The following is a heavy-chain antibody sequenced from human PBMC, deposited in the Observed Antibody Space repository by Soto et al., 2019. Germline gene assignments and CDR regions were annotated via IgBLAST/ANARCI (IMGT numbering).Heavy chain of an antibody. CDR2: IKSKEDGGTA. CDR1: GFTFSNAW. D-gene: IGHD2-2*01. V-gene: IGHV3-15*01. Sequence: GGSLRLSCEASGFTFSNAWMNWVRQGPGKGLEWLGRIKSKEDGGTADYGAATKGRFSISRDDLKNMLYLQMNSLKPADTAVYYCNTLSYLYYDGMDVWGQGTTVTVSS. CDR3: NTLSYLYYDGMDV. J-gene: IGHJ6*02.